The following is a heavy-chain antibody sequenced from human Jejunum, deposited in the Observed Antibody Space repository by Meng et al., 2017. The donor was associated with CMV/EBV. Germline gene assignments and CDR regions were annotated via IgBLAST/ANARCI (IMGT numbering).Heavy chain of an antibody. CDR1: GFTFSSYA. CDR3: AKGLHNWNSLFDY. CDR2: ISGSGDST. D-gene: IGHD1-7*01. Sequence: EVQVLEAGGDLRQPGGSLRLSCAASGFTFSSYAITWVRQAPGKGLEWVSVISGSGDSTYYADSVKGRFTMSRDNSKNTLYLQMNTLRAEDTAIYYCAKGLHNWNSLFDYSGQGTLVTVSS. J-gene: IGHJ4*02. V-gene: IGHV3-23*01.